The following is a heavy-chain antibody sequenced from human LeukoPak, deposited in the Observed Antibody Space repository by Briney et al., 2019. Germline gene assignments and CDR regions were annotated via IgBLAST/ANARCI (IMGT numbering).Heavy chain of an antibody. J-gene: IGHJ4*02. CDR3: ATERLGIFEF. CDR1: TFTFSDDY. CDR2: ISPGSSYK. V-gene: IGHV3-11*05. D-gene: IGHD3-3*01. Sequence: GGSLRLSCTASTFTFSDDYMGWISQAPGKGPEWVSSISPGSSYKFCADSVEGRFTISRDDAKNSVYLQMNNLRVDDTAVYYCATERLGIFEFWGQGSLVTVSS.